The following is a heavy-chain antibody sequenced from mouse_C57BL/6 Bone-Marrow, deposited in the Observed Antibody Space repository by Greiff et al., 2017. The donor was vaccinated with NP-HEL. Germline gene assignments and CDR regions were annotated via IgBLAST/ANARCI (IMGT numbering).Heavy chain of an antibody. J-gene: IGHJ2*01. Sequence: VQLKESGPELVKPGASVKIPCKASGYTFTDYNMDWVKQSHGKSLEWIGDINPNNGGTIYNQKFKGKATLTVDKSSSTAYMELRSLTSEDTAVYYCARGLPYYYGSKYFDYWGQGTTLTVSS. CDR3: ARGLPYYYGSKYFDY. D-gene: IGHD1-1*01. V-gene: IGHV1-18*01. CDR2: INPNNGGT. CDR1: GYTFTDYN.